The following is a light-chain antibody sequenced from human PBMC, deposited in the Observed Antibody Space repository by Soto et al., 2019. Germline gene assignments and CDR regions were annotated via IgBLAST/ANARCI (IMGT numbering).Light chain of an antibody. CDR1: SRDIGSYDG. CDR2: EDN. J-gene: IGLJ3*02. Sequence: QSALTQPASVSGSPGQSITISCTGTSRDIGSYDGVSWYQWHPGKAPKLIIYEDNRRPSEISNRFSGSKSGNTASLTISGLQAEDEADYYCCSYAGSNIFAVFGGGTKLTVL. CDR3: CSYAGSNIFAV. V-gene: IGLV2-23*01.